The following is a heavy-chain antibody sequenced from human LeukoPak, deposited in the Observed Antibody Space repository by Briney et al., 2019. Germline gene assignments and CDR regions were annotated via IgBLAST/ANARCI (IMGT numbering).Heavy chain of an antibody. V-gene: IGHV3-21*04. D-gene: IGHD3-10*01. CDR3: ARAYGSGNYYHFDY. Sequence: GGSLRLSCAASGFTFSSYSMNWVRQAPGKGLEWVSSISSSSSYIYYADSVKGRFTISRDNAKNSLYLQMNSLRAEDTAVYYCARAYGSGNYYHFDYWGQGTLVTVSS. CDR1: GFTFSSYS. CDR2: ISSSSSYI. J-gene: IGHJ4*02.